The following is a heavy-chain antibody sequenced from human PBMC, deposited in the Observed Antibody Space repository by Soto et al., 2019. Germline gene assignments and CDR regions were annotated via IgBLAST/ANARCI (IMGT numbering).Heavy chain of an antibody. V-gene: IGHV1-18*01. Sequence: QVQLVQSGAEVKKPGASVKVSCKASGYTFTSYGINWVRQAPGQGLEWMGWISASNGNTNYAQKFQGRVTMTTDTSTNTAHMELRSLRSDDTAVYCCARVSSGWYYWFDPRCQGTLVTLSS. J-gene: IGHJ5*02. CDR2: ISASNGNT. CDR3: ARVSSGWYYWFDP. D-gene: IGHD6-19*01. CDR1: GYTFTSYG.